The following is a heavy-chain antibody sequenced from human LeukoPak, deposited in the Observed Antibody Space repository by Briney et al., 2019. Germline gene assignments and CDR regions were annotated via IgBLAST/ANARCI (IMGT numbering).Heavy chain of an antibody. CDR2: IYHSGST. V-gene: IGHV4-39*07. Sequence: SETLSLTCTVSSGSISSSSYYWGWIRQPPGKGLEWIGSIYHSGSTYYNPSLKSRVTISVDTSKNQFSLKLSSVTAADTAVYYCARDLHYYYDSSGYPAWGQGTLVTVSS. CDR1: SGSISSSSYY. D-gene: IGHD3-22*01. CDR3: ARDLHYYYDSSGYPA. J-gene: IGHJ5*02.